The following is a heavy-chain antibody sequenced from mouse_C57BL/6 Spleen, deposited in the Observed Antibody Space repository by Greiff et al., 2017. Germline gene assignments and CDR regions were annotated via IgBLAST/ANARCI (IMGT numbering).Heavy chain of an antibody. J-gene: IGHJ1*03. CDR2: ISYDGSN. V-gene: IGHV3-6*01. Sequence: EVQLQQSGPGLVKPSQSLSLTCSVTGYSITSGYYWNWIRQFPGNKLEWMGYISYDGSNNYNPSLKNRISITRDTSKNQFFLKLNSVTTEDTATYYCARRGYDYGYFDVWGTGTTVTVSS. CDR1: GYSITSGYY. CDR3: ARRGYDYGYFDV. D-gene: IGHD2-3*01.